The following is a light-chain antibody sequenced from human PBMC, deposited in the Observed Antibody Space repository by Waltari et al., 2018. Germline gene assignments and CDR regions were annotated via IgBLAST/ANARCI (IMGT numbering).Light chain of an antibody. CDR2: YDN. CDR1: NIESTS. CDR3: QVWDANTDPGV. J-gene: IGLJ1*01. V-gene: IGLV3-21*01. Sequence: SYVLTPPPSVSVAPGETARITCWGNNIESTSVHWYRQRPGQAPVVVITYDNDRAAGIPGRFSGSNSGNTATLTISRVEAGDEADYYCQVWDANTDPGVFGTGTEVTVL.